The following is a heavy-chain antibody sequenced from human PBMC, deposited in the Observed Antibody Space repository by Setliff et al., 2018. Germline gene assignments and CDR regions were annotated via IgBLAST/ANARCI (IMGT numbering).Heavy chain of an antibody. V-gene: IGHV4-61*02. J-gene: IGHJ5*02. D-gene: IGHD3-10*01. CDR2: IHASGST. CDR1: GGSISSGDHY. Sequence: PSETLSLTCTASGGSISSGDHYWSWIRQPAGKGLEWIGRIHASGSTNYNPSLKSRVTISVDTSKNQFSLKLTSVTAADTAVYYCARSGDYGSERLSPWGQGTLVTVSS. CDR3: ARSGDYGSERLSP.